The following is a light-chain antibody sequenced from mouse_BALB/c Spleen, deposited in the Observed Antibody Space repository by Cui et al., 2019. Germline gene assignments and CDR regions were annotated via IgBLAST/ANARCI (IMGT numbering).Light chain of an antibody. CDR2: WAS. V-gene: IGKV8-21*01. J-gene: IGKJ2*01. Sequence: DIVMPQSPSSLAVSAGVKVTMSCTSSQSLLNSRTRKNYLAWYQQKPGQSPQLMIYWASTRESGVPDRFTGSGSGTDFTLTSSSVHAEDLAVYYCKQSYNLYTFGGGTKLEIK. CDR1: QSLLNSRTRKNY. CDR3: KQSYNLYT.